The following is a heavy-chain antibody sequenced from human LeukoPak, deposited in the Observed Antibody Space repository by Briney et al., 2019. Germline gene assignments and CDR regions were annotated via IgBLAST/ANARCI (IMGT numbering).Heavy chain of an antibody. V-gene: IGHV4-59*01. D-gene: IGHD3-16*01. CDR2: IYYNGIS. CDR1: GGSISGYY. Sequence: SETLSLTCTVSGGSISGYYWSWIRQPPGKGLEWIAYIYYNGISNYNPSLKSRVIISVDSSKNQFSLKLTSVTAADTAVYYCARHYGPWGQGTLVTVSS. J-gene: IGHJ5*02. CDR3: ARHYGP.